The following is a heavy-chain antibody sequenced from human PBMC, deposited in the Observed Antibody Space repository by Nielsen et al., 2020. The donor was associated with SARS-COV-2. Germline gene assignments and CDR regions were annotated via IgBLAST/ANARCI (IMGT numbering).Heavy chain of an antibody. Sequence: SVKVSCKASGGTFSSYAISWVRQATGQGLEWMGGIIPIFGTANYAQKLQGRVTITADESTSTAYMELSSLRSEDTAVYYCARTPYSSSGRYDYWGQGTLVTVSS. V-gene: IGHV1-69*13. J-gene: IGHJ4*02. CDR3: ARTPYSSSGRYDY. CDR2: IIPIFGTA. D-gene: IGHD6-6*01. CDR1: GGTFSSYA.